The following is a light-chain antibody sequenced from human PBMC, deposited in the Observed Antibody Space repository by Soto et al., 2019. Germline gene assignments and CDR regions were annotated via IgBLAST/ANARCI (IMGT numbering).Light chain of an antibody. V-gene: IGLV2-14*01. Sequence: QSALTQPASVSGSPGQSITISCTGTSSDIGGYNYVSWYQQHPGKAPKLMIYDVSHRPSGISNRFSGSKSGNTASLTISGLQAEDEADYYCSSSTSSTTHVVFGGGTKLNVL. CDR2: DVS. CDR1: SSDIGGYNY. J-gene: IGLJ2*01. CDR3: SSSTSSTTHVV.